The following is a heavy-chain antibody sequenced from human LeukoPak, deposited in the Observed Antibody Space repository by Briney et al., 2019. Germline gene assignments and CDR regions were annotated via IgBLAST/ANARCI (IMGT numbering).Heavy chain of an antibody. CDR3: ARDCREVPAAINWYFDL. J-gene: IGHJ2*01. CDR2: INEDGDKT. Sequence: GGSLRLSCRVSGFSFSTYWMSWVRQAPGKGLEWVASINEDGDKTVYLDSVKGRFTISRDNSKNTLSLQLGSLRAEDMAVYYCARDCREVPAAINWYFDLWGRGTLVTVSS. V-gene: IGHV3-7*01. D-gene: IGHD2-2*01. CDR1: GFSFSTYW.